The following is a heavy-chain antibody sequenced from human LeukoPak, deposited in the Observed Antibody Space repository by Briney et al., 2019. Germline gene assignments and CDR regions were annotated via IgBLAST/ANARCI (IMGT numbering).Heavy chain of an antibody. D-gene: IGHD5-18*01. CDR2: ISYDGSNK. J-gene: IGHJ4*02. V-gene: IGHV3-30*18. Sequence: GGSLRLSCAASGFTFSSYGMHWVRQAPGRGLEWVAVISYDGSNKYYADSVKGRFTISRVNSKNTLYLQMNSLRAEDTAVYYCAKNTAMTNWGQGTLVTVSS. CDR1: GFTFSSYG. CDR3: AKNTAMTN.